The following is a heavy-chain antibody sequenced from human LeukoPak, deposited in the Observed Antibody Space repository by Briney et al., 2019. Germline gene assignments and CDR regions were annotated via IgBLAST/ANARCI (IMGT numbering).Heavy chain of an antibody. CDR2: ISSSSSYI. D-gene: IGHD6-13*01. V-gene: IGHV3-21*01. CDR1: GFTFSTFE. CDR3: ARPDEQQLVRDAFDI. J-gene: IGHJ3*02. Sequence: GGSLGLSCAASGFTFSTFELNWVRQAPGKGLEWVSSISSSSSYIYYADSVKGRFTISRDNAKNSLYLQMNSLRAEDTAVYYCARPDEQQLVRDAFDIWGQGTMVTVSS.